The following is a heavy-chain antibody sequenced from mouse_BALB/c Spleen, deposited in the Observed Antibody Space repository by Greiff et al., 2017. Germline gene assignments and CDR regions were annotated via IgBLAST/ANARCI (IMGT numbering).Heavy chain of an antibody. D-gene: IGHD1-2*01. J-gene: IGHJ4*01. V-gene: IGHV1S135*01. Sequence: QLQESGPELMKPGASVKISCKASGYSFTSYYMHWVKQSHGKSLEWIGYIDPFNGGTSYNQKFKGKATLTVDKSSSTAYMHLSSLTSEDSAVYYCARRDGYEAMDYWGQGTSVTVSS. CDR2: IDPFNGGT. CDR1: GYSFTSYY. CDR3: ARRDGYEAMDY.